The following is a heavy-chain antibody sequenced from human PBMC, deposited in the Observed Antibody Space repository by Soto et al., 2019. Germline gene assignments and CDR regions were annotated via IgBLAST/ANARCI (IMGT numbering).Heavy chain of an antibody. CDR1: GLTFSCCG. Sequence: SGGSLRLSCAASGLTFSCCGFHWVRQAPGKGLEWVAVIWSNGRNTYYSDSVRGRFTFSRDNSKNTLYLQMNSLRADDTAVYYCVRERDPFDGFDAWGQGTMVTV. J-gene: IGHJ3*01. CDR3: VRERDPFDGFDA. CDR2: IWSNGRNT. V-gene: IGHV3-33*01.